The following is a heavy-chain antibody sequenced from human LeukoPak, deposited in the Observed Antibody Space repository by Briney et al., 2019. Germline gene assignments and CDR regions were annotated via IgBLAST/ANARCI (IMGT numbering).Heavy chain of an antibody. J-gene: IGHJ3*02. V-gene: IGHV1-2*02. CDR3: ARRFRYCSGGSCSDRLYALDI. Sequence: ASVKVSCKASGYTFTGYYMHWVRQAPGQGLEWMGWINPNSGGTNYAQKFQGRVTMTRDTSISTAYMELSRLRSDDTAVYYCARRFRYCSGGSCSDRLYALDIWGQGTMVTVSS. CDR2: INPNSGGT. D-gene: IGHD2-15*01. CDR1: GYTFTGYY.